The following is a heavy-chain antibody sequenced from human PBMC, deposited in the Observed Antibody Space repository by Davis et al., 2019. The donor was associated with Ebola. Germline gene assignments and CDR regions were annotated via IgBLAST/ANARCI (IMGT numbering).Heavy chain of an antibody. CDR1: GFTFSNAW. V-gene: IGHV3-15*01. Sequence: PGGSLRLSCAASGFTFSNAWMRWVRQAPGKGLEWVGRIKSKTDGGTTDYAAHVKGRFTISRDDTKNTLYLQINSQKTEDTAVYYCTTSLSIAAAADYYYGMDVWGQGTTVTVSS. D-gene: IGHD6-13*01. CDR3: TTSLSIAAAADYYYGMDV. J-gene: IGHJ6*02. CDR2: IKSKTDGGTT.